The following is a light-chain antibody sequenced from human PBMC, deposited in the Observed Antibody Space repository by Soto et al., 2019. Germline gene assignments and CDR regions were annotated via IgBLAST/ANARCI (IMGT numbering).Light chain of an antibody. CDR3: QQYYSYPWT. CDR1: QSVSSTY. Sequence: EIVLTQSPGTLSLSPGERATLSCRASQSVSSTYLAWYQQKPGQAPRLLNYGASTRATGIPARFSGSGSGTDFTLTISCLQSEDFATYYCQQYYSYPWTFGQGTKVDIK. J-gene: IGKJ1*01. V-gene: IGKV3-20*01. CDR2: GAS.